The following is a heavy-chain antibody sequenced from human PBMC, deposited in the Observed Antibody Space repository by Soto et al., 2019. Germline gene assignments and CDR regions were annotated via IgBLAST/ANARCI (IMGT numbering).Heavy chain of an antibody. Sequence: QVQLVESGGGVVQPGRSLRLSCAASGFTFSSYAMHWVRQAPGKGLEWVAVISYDGSNKYYADSAKGRFTISRDNSKNTLYLQMNRLRAEDTAVYYCARVPSSSGRAHFDYWGQGTLVTVSS. CDR1: GFTFSSYA. D-gene: IGHD2-15*01. CDR2: ISYDGSNK. V-gene: IGHV3-30-3*01. J-gene: IGHJ4*02. CDR3: ARVPSSSGRAHFDY.